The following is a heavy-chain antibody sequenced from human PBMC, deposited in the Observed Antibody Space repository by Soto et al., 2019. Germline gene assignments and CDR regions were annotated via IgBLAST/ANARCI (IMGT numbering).Heavy chain of an antibody. CDR3: AAEVYAITGGRFDP. CDR1: GFTFSSYE. V-gene: IGHV3-48*03. Sequence: GGSLRLSCAASGFTFSSYEMNWVRQAPGKGLEWVSYISSSGSTIYYADSVKGRFTISRDNAKNSLYLQMNSLRAEDTAVYYCAAEVYAITGGRFDPWGQGTLVTVSS. CDR2: ISSSGSTI. J-gene: IGHJ5*02. D-gene: IGHD2-8*01.